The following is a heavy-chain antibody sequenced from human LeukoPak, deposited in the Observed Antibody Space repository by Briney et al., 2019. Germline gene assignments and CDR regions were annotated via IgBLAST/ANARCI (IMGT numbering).Heavy chain of an antibody. Sequence: AGGSLRLSCAASGFTFDDYAMHWVRQAPGKGLEWVSGISWNSGNIGYADSVKGRFTISRDNAKNSLYLQMNSLRAEDGALYYCAKNGDYYDSSGNYGRITDWGQGTLVTVSS. D-gene: IGHD3-22*01. J-gene: IGHJ4*02. CDR2: ISWNSGNI. V-gene: IGHV3-9*01. CDR3: AKNGDYYDSSGNYGRITD. CDR1: GFTFDDYA.